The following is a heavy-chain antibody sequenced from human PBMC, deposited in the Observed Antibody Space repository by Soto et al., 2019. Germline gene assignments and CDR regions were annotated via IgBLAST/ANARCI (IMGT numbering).Heavy chain of an antibody. Sequence: ETLSLTCAVYGGSFSGYYWSWIRQPPGKGLEWIGEINHSGSTNYNPSLKSRVTISVDTSKNQFSLKLSSVTVTDTAVYYCARHPVASTSGVDYWGQGTLVTVSS. D-gene: IGHD6-19*01. V-gene: IGHV4-34*01. CDR3: ARHPVASTSGVDY. J-gene: IGHJ4*02. CDR1: GGSFSGYY. CDR2: INHSGST.